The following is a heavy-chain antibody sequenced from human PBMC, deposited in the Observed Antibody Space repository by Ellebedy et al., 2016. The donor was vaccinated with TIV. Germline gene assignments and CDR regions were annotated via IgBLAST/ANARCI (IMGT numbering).Heavy chain of an antibody. D-gene: IGHD4-17*01. CDR3: ARFVDGDYEDY. CDR2: IIPIFGTA. V-gene: IGHV1-69*13. Sequence: AASVKVSCKASGGPFSSYVISWVRQAPGQGLEWMGGIIPIFGTANYAQRFQGRVTITADESTSTAYMELSSLRSDDTAVYYCARFVDGDYEDYWGQGALVTVSS. CDR1: GGPFSSYV. J-gene: IGHJ4*02.